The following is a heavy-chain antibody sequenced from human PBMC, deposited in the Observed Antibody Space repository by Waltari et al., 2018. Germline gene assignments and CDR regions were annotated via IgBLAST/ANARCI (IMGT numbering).Heavy chain of an antibody. Sequence: QLVQSGPAVKNPGGSVTVSCTGSGSIFSYYGVTLVRQGPGQGLEWMGWISGYNGDAKYEEKFEGRVTMTRDTSTSTAYMEIRGLRSDDTALYFGARDDVDSSAFGGFWGQGTQVTVSS. CDR2: ISGYNGDA. D-gene: IGHD3-16*01. V-gene: IGHV1-18*01. CDR3: ARDDVDSSAFGGF. CDR1: GSIFSYYG. J-gene: IGHJ4*02.